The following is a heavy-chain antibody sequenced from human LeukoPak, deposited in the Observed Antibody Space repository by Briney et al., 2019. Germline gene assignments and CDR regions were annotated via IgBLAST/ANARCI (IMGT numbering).Heavy chain of an antibody. Sequence: GGSLRLSCAASGITLSVYWMSWVRQAPGRGLEWVASINQDGSVKYYVDSVKGRFTISRDNARNSLSLQMNSLGVEDTAVYFCARWGQTSGYYYVDNWGQGTLVTVSS. CDR1: GITLSVYW. V-gene: IGHV3-7*01. J-gene: IGHJ4*02. CDR3: ARWGQTSGYYYVDN. CDR2: INQDGSVK. D-gene: IGHD5-12*01.